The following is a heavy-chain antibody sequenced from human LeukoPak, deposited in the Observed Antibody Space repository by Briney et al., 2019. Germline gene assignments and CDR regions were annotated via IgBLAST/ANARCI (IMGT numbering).Heavy chain of an antibody. V-gene: IGHV3-21*01. CDR2: ISSSSSYI. CDR1: GFTFSSYS. D-gene: IGHD1-26*01. CDR3: AIDGIVGATNGFDY. Sequence: GGSLRLSCAASGFTFSSYSMNWVRQAPGKGLEWVSSISSSSSYIYYADSVKGRFTISRDKAKNSLYLQINSLRAEDTAVYYCAIDGIVGATNGFDYWGQGTLVTVSS. J-gene: IGHJ4*02.